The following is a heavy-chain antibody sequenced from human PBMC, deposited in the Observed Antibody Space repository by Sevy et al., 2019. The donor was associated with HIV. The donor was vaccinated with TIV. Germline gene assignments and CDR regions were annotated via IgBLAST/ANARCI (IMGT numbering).Heavy chain of an antibody. CDR3: ARHGKEDWFDP. CDR1: GGSISSYC. V-gene: IGHV4-59*08. J-gene: IGHJ5*02. D-gene: IGHD1-26*01. Sequence: SETLSLTCTVSGGSISSYCWSWIRQPPGKGLEWIGYIYYSVSTNYNPSLKSRVTISVDTSKNQFSLKLSSVTAADTAVYYCARHGKEDWFDPWGQGTLVTVSS. CDR2: IYYSVST.